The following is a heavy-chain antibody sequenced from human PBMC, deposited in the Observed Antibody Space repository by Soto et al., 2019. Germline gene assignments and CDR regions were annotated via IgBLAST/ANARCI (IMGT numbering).Heavy chain of an antibody. CDR1: GFTVSSND. V-gene: IGHV3-53*01. Sequence: EVQLVESGGDLIQPGGSLRLSCAASGFTVSSNDMSWVRQAPGKGLEWVSLIYSSGSTHYADSVKGRFTISRDNSKNTVHLQMNTLRAEDTAVYYGARRPLNRKGAYWGQGTLVTVSS. CDR3: ARRPLNRKGAY. CDR2: IYSSGST. J-gene: IGHJ4*02.